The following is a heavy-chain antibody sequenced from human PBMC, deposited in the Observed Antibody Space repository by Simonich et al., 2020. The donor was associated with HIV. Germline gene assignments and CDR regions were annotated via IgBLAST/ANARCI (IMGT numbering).Heavy chain of an antibody. CDR1: GFTFSSYS. V-gene: IGHV3-7*01. D-gene: IGHD6-6*01. Sequence: EVQLVESGGGLVQPGGSLRLSCAASGFTFSSYSMNWVRQAPGKGLEWVGNIKPNGREKFYVDSVKGRFTISRDNAKNSLYLQMNSLRAEDTAVYYCARGWDGSSSSLDDYWGQGTLVTVSS. J-gene: IGHJ4*02. CDR3: ARGWDGSSSSLDDY. CDR2: IKPNGREK.